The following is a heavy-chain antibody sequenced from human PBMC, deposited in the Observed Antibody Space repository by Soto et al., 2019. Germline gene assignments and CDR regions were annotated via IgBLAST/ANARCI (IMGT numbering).Heavy chain of an antibody. CDR2: INHSGST. J-gene: IGHJ4*02. CDR3: ARGPGIAAAGTPLAFDY. Sequence: QVQLQQWGAGLLKPSETLSLTCAVYGGSFSGYYWSWIRQPPGKGLEWIGEINHSGSTNYNPSLKSRVTISVDTSKNKFSLKLSSVTAADTAVYYCARGPGIAAAGTPLAFDYWGQGTLVTVAS. D-gene: IGHD6-13*01. CDR1: GGSFSGYY. V-gene: IGHV4-34*01.